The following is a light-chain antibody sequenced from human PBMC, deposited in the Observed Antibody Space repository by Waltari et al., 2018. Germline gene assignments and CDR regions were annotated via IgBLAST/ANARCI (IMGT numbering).Light chain of an antibody. CDR2: DAS. Sequence: IVLTQSPGTLSLSPGERAPPSCRASQSFTRYLAWYQHRPGQAPRLLIYDASTRAAGVADRFSGSGSGTDFSLTISRLEPEDFAVYYCQHYVSLPVTFGQGTRVEIK. CDR3: QHYVSLPVT. CDR1: QSFTRY. V-gene: IGKV3-20*01. J-gene: IGKJ1*01.